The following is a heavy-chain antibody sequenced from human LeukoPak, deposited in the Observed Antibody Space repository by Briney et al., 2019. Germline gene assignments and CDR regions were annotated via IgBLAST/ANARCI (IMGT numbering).Heavy chain of an antibody. J-gene: IGHJ6*03. CDR2: IRCDGSNK. Sequence: GGSLRLSCAASGFTFSSYGMHWVRQAPGMGLEWVAFIRCDGSNKYYADSVKGRFTISRDNSKNTLYLQMNSLRAEDTAVYYCAKWARIVATIKALENYYYYYMDVWGKGTTVTVSS. CDR3: AKWARIVATIKALENYYYYYMDV. D-gene: IGHD5-12*01. CDR1: GFTFSSYG. V-gene: IGHV3-30*02.